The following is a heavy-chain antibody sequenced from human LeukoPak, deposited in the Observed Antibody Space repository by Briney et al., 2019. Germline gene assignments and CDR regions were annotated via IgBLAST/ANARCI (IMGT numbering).Heavy chain of an antibody. Sequence: SVKVSCKASGGTFSNYAFSWVRQAPGQGREWMGAMVLIIGRANYAQRFQGRVTIIADESTSTVYMELSSLRSEDTAVYYCARARHSYHDSSGYYYAFDYWGQGTLVTVSS. CDR3: ARARHSYHDSSGYYYAFDY. V-gene: IGHV1-69*01. CDR2: MVLIIGRA. D-gene: IGHD3-22*01. CDR1: GGTFSNYA. J-gene: IGHJ4*02.